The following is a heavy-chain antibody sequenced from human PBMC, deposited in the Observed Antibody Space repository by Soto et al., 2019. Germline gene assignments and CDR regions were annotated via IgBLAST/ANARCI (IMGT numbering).Heavy chain of an antibody. CDR1: GFMFSSYA. V-gene: IGHV3-23*01. J-gene: IGHJ5*02. CDR2: ISGSGDNT. D-gene: IGHD3-10*01. Sequence: LRLSCAASGFMFSSYAMTWVRQAPGKGLEWVSVISGSGDNTYYADSVKGRFTISRDGSKDTLYLQMNSLRADDTAVYYCAKTFFSGSGSYRGWFDPWGQGTQVTVSS. CDR3: AKTFFSGSGSYRGWFDP.